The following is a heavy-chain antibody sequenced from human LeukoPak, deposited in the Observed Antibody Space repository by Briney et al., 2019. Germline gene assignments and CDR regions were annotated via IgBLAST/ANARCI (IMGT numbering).Heavy chain of an antibody. CDR2: IYYSGST. D-gene: IGHD1-14*01. V-gene: IGHV4-59*01. Sequence: SETLSLTCTVSGGSISSYYWSWIRQPPGKGLEWIGYIYYSGSTNYNPSLKSRVTISVDTSKNQFSLKLSSVTAADTAVYYCARDHRYYYYMDVWGKGNTVTVSS. J-gene: IGHJ6*03. CDR1: GGSISSYY. CDR3: ARDHRYYYYMDV.